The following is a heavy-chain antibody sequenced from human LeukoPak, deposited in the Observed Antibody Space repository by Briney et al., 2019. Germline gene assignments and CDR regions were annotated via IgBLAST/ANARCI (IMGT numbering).Heavy chain of an antibody. D-gene: IGHD2-2*01. V-gene: IGHV1-69*05. CDR3: ARGMGCSSTSCYFHAFDI. CDR1: GGTFSSYA. CDR2: IIPIFGTA. J-gene: IGHJ3*02. Sequence: GASVKVSCKASGGTFSSYAISWVRQAPGQGLEWMGGIIPIFGTANYAQKFQGRVTITTDESTSTAYMELSSLRSEDTAVYYCARGMGCSSTSCYFHAFDIWGQGTMVTVSS.